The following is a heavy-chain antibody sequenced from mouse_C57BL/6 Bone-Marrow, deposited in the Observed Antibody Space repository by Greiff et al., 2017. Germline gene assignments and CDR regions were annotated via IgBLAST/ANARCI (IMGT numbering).Heavy chain of an antibody. Sequence: EVKVEESGPGLVKPSQSLSLTCSVTGYSITSGYYWNWIRQFPGNKLEWMGYISYDGSNNYNPSPKNRISITRDTSKNQFFLKLNSVTTEDTATYYCARGVYGSSPHWYFDVWGTGTTVTVSS. CDR1: GYSITSGYY. D-gene: IGHD1-1*01. CDR2: ISYDGSN. J-gene: IGHJ1*03. V-gene: IGHV3-6*01. CDR3: ARGVYGSSPHWYFDV.